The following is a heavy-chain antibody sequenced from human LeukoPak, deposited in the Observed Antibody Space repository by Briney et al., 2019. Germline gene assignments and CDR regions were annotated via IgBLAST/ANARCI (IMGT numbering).Heavy chain of an antibody. V-gene: IGHV3-30*02. J-gene: IGHJ4*02. D-gene: IGHD3-10*01. CDR1: GFTFSSNG. CDR2: IQYDGSKK. Sequence: GGSLRLSCVASGFTFSSNGMHWVRQAPGKGLEWATFIQYDGSKKYYADSVKGRFTISRDNSKNTLYLEMNSLRAEDTAVYYCAKDIGSYYDYWGQGILVTVSS. CDR3: AKDIGSYYDY.